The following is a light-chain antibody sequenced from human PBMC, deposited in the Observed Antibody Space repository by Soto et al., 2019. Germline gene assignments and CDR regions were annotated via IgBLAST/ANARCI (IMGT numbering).Light chain of an antibody. J-gene: IGKJ1*01. CDR1: QSLNSL. V-gene: IGKV1-5*01. CDR3: QQWT. CDR2: DAS. Sequence: DIQMTQSPSTLSASVGDRVTITCRASQSLNSLLAWYQQKPGRAPKLLIYDASTLESGVPSRFSGSGSGTEFTLTISSLQPDDFGTYYCQQWTFGQGTKVDIK.